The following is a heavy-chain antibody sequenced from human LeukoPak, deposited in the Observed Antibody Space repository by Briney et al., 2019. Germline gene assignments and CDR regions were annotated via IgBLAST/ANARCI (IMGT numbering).Heavy chain of an antibody. CDR1: GGSISSSSYY. CDR3: ARASASDSSDYGGEYYFDY. D-gene: IGHD3-22*01. V-gene: IGHV4-39*07. J-gene: IGHJ4*02. CDR2: IYYSGST. Sequence: SETLSLTCTVSGGSISSSSYYWGWIRQPPGKGLEWIGSIYYSGSTYYNPSLKSRVTISVDTSKNQFSLKLSSVTAADTAVYYCARASASDSSDYGGEYYFDYWGQGTLVTVSS.